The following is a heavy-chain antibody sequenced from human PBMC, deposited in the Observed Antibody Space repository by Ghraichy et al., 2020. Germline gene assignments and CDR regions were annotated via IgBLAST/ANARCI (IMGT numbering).Heavy chain of an antibody. D-gene: IGHD3-9*01. V-gene: IGHV3-23*01. CDR3: AKDLYYDILTSYTTTSLDY. CDR2: ISGSGGNT. J-gene: IGHJ4*02. CDR1: GFTFGSYA. Sequence: TLSLTCAASGFTFGSYAMSWVRQAPGKGLEWVSAISGSGGNTYYADSVNGRFTISRDNSKNTLYLQMNSLRAEDTAVYYCAKDLYYDILTSYTTTSLDYWGQGTLVTVSS.